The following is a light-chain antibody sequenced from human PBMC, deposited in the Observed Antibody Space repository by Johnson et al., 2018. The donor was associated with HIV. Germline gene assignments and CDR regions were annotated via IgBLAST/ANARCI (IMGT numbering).Light chain of an antibody. CDR1: SSNIENYF. Sequence: QSALTQPPSVSAAPGQRVNISCSGNSSNIENYFVSWYQQLPGAAPRLLIYEDNKRPSGIPDRFSGSKSGASATLGITGLQTGDEADYYCGVWDASLSPHYVFGTGTTVTVL. CDR2: EDN. J-gene: IGLJ1*01. CDR3: GVWDASLSPHYV. V-gene: IGLV1-51*02.